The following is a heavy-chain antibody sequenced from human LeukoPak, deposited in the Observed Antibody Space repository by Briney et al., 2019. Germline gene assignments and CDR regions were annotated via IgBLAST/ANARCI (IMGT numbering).Heavy chain of an antibody. CDR1: GFTFSSYG. Sequence: GGSLRLSCAASGFTFSSYGMHWVRQAPGKGLEWVAAIWYDGSNKYYADSVKGRFTISRDNSKNTLYLQMNSLRAEDTAVYYCARGRGYDFWSGYYQFDYWGQGTLVTVSS. V-gene: IGHV3-33*01. CDR3: ARGRGYDFWSGYYQFDY. J-gene: IGHJ4*02. D-gene: IGHD3-3*01. CDR2: IWYDGSNK.